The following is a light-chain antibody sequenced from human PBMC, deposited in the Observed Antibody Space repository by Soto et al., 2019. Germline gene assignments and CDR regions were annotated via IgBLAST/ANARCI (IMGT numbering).Light chain of an antibody. J-gene: IGKJ2*01. CDR2: KVS. CDR3: MQGTHWPYT. CDR1: QSLVHSAGNTY. V-gene: IGKV2-30*02. Sequence: DAVLTQSPLSLPVTLGQPASISCRSSQSLVHSAGNTYLNWFQQRPGQSPRRLIYKVSERDSGVPARFSGRASGTDFTLEISRVEAEDVGVYYCMQGTHWPYTFGQGTKLEIK.